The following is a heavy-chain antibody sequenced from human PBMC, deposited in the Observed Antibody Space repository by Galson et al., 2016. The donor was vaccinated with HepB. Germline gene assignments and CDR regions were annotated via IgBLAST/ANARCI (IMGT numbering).Heavy chain of an antibody. D-gene: IGHD6-19*01. CDR3: TTVLSTASMSGWYDWGFDS. V-gene: IGHV3-15*07. Sequence: SLRLSCAASGFTFSNVWMHWVRQAPGKGLEWVGRIKSKVDGGAADYAAPVKGRFTISGDDSKNTLYLQMTSLKTEDTAVYYCTTVLSTASMSGWYDWGFDSWGQGTLVTVSS. J-gene: IGHJ4*02. CDR2: IKSKVDGGAA. CDR1: GFTFSNVW.